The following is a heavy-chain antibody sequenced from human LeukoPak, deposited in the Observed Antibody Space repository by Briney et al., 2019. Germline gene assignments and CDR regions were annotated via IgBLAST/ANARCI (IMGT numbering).Heavy chain of an antibody. CDR3: ARVVVTHLSDAFDI. V-gene: IGHV1-18*01. Sequence: VASVKVSCKASGYTFTSYGISWVRQAPGQGLEWMGWISAYNGNTNYAQKLQGRVTMTTDTSTSTAYMELRSLRSDDTAVYYCARVVVTHLSDAFDIWGQGTMVTVSS. CDR1: GYTFTSYG. CDR2: ISAYNGNT. J-gene: IGHJ3*02. D-gene: IGHD3-22*01.